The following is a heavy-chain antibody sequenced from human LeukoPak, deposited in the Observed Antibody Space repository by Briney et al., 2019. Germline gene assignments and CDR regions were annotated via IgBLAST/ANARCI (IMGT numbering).Heavy chain of an antibody. CDR1: GFTFDDYG. CDR3: AKGVRDWGYYWYFDL. D-gene: IGHD7-27*01. CDR2: INWNGGST. J-gene: IGHJ2*01. Sequence: PGGSLRLSCAASGFTFDDYGMSWVRQAPGKGLEWVSGINWNGGSTGYADSVKGRFTISRDNAKNSLYLQMNSLRAEDTAVYYCAKGVRDWGYYWYFDLWGRGTLVTVSS. V-gene: IGHV3-20*04.